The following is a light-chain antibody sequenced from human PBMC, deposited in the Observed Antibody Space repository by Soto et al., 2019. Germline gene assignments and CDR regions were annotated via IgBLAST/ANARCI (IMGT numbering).Light chain of an antibody. J-gene: IGLJ3*02. Sequence: QSVLTQPPSASGTPGQRITISCSGSSSNIGDNPVNWYQQLPGAAPKLLISSDNQRPSGVPDRFSGSQSGTSASLAISGLQSEDEADYHCGAWDDSLNGWVFGGGTKVTVL. CDR3: GAWDDSLNGWV. V-gene: IGLV1-44*01. CDR2: SDN. CDR1: SSNIGDNP.